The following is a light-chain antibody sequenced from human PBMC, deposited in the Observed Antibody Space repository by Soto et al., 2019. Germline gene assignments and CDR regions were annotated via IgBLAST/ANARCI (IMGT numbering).Light chain of an antibody. V-gene: IGLV2-8*01. J-gene: IGLJ2*01. CDR3: SSHAGSINLV. CDR1: SSDVGGYNY. CDR2: EVS. Sequence: QSVLTQPPSASGSPGQSVTISCTGTSSDVGGYNYVSWYQQHPGKAPKLMIYEVSKRPSGVPDRFSGSKSGNTASLTVSGLQPEDEADYYCSSHAGSINLVFGGGTKVTVL.